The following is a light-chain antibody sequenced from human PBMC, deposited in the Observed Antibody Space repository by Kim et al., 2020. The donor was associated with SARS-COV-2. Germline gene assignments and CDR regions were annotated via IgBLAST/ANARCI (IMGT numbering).Light chain of an antibody. CDR1: QSVLHRSKHKNC. CDR3: HQYYTTPRT. J-gene: IGKJ1*01. V-gene: IGKV4-1*01. Sequence: DTNNHKSSQSVLHRSKHKNCLSWYEKKAGPPPRLLIYWAGTRGSGVPDRFSGGGSGTDFTLSISSLQAEGVAVYYCHQYYTTPRTFGQGTKVDIK. CDR2: WAG.